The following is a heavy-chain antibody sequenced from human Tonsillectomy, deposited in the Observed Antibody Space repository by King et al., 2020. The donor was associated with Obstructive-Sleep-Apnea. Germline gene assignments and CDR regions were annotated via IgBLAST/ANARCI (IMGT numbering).Heavy chain of an antibody. CDR1: GFTFSSYG. D-gene: IGHD6-13*01. Sequence: VQLVESGGGVVQPGRSLRLSCAASGFTFSSYGMHWVRQAPGKGLEWVAFVRYDGSNKYYADSVKGLFTISRDNSNNTLYLQMNSLRAEDTAVYYCAKNEPYSSRWYSSLNYYYYGMDVWGQGTTVTVSS. J-gene: IGHJ6*02. V-gene: IGHV3-30*02. CDR3: AKNEPYSSRWYSSLNYYYYGMDV. CDR2: VRYDGSNK.